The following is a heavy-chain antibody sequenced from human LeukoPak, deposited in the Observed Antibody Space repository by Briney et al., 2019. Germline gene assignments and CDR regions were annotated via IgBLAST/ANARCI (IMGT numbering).Heavy chain of an antibody. CDR1: GFTFSSYS. Sequence: PGGSLRLSCAASGFTFSSYSMNWVRQAPGKGLEWVSSISSSSSYIYYADSVKGRFTISRDNAKNSLYLQMNSVRAEDTAVYYWASAGESSCYNYWGQGTLVTVSS. D-gene: IGHD2-2*02. V-gene: IGHV3-21*01. CDR3: ASAGESSCYNY. J-gene: IGHJ4*02. CDR2: ISSSSSYI.